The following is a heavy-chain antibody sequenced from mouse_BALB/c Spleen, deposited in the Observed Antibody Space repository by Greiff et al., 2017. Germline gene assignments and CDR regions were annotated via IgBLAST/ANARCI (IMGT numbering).Heavy chain of an antibody. D-gene: IGHD1-1*01. V-gene: IGHV5-6-3*01. Sequence: EVHLVESGGGLVQPGGSLKLSCAASGFTFSSYGMSWVRQTPDKRLELVATINSNGGSTYYPDSVKGRFTISRDNAKNTLYLQMSSLKSEDTAMYYCASQNYYGSSYPLAYWGQGTLVTVSA. CDR3: ASQNYYGSSYPLAY. CDR2: INSNGGST. CDR1: GFTFSSYG. J-gene: IGHJ3*01.